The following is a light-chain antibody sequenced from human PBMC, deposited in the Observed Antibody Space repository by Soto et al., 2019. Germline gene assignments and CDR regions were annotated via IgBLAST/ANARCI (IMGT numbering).Light chain of an antibody. V-gene: IGKV1-5*03. CDR1: QSISSW. J-gene: IGKJ2*03. CDR3: QRYNWYPYS. Sequence: DIQMTQSPSTLSASVGDRVTITCRARQSISSWLAWYQQKPGEAPKLLIYRASILESGVPSRFSGSGSGTEFTLTISSLQPDDFATYYCQRYNWYPYSFGQGTKLEIK. CDR2: RAS.